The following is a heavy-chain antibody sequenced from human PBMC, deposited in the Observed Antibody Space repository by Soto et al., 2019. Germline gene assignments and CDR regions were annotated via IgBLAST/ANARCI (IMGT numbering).Heavy chain of an antibody. CDR2: ISTYKGNT. CDR1: GYTFTSYG. V-gene: IGHV1-18*01. J-gene: IGHJ4*02. Sequence: QVQLVQSGPEVKKPGASVKVSCKTSGYTFTSYGISWVRQAPGQGLEWMGWISTYKGNTNYAQKFQGRVTMATDTSTSTAYMELRSLRSDDTAVYYCATRSPAFDYWGQGTLVTVSS. CDR3: ATRSPAFDY.